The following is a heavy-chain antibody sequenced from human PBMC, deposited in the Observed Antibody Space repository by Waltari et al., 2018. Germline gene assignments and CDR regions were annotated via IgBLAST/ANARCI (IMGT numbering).Heavy chain of an antibody. CDR2: MNPNRGNT. CDR3: ARLRGGLCGHYYYGMDV. J-gene: IGHJ6*02. V-gene: IGHV1-8*01. D-gene: IGHD2-21*01. Sequence: QVQLVQSGAEVKKPGASVKVSCKASGYTFTSYDINWVRQATGQGLEWMGWMNPNRGNTGYAQKFQGRGTMTRNTSISTAYMELSSLRSEDTAVYYCARLRGGLCGHYYYGMDVWGQGTTVTVSS. CDR1: GYTFTSYD.